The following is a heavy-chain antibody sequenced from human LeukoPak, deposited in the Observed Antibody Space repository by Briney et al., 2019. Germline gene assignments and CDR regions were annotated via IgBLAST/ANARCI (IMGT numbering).Heavy chain of an antibody. V-gene: IGHV1-69*01. J-gene: IGHJ5*02. Sequence: GSSVKVSCKASGGTFSSYAISWVRQAPGQGLEWMGGIIPIFGTANYAQKFQGGVTITADESTSTAYMELSSLRSEDTAVYYCARAPDLYCSGGSCYNEFDPWGQGTLVTVSS. CDR1: GGTFSSYA. CDR3: ARAPDLYCSGGSCYNEFDP. D-gene: IGHD2-15*01. CDR2: IIPIFGTA.